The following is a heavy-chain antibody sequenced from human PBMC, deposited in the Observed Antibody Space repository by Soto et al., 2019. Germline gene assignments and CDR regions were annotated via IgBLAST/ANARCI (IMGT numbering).Heavy chain of an antibody. CDR1: GFTFNNYA. CDR3: ARGDGYIYGNTFVS. Sequence: QVQLVESGGGVVQPGRSLRLSCAASGFTFNNYAMHWVRQAPGKGLEWMAFISYDGSNKYYADSVTGRFTISRDNSRNTLYLQMNSLRAEDTAVYYCARGDGYIYGNTFVSWGQGTLVTVSS. CDR2: ISYDGSNK. J-gene: IGHJ4*02. V-gene: IGHV3-30-3*01. D-gene: IGHD5-18*01.